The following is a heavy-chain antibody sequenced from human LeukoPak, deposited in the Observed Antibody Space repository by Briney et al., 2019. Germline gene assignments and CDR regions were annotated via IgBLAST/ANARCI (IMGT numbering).Heavy chain of an antibody. Sequence: QPGGSVRLSCAASGFTFSSYGMHWVRQAPGKGLEWVAFIRYDGRNKYYADSVKGRFTISRDNSKNTLYLQMNSLRAEDTAVYYCASTGYCSGGSCSYYYDSSGYVDYWGQGTLVTVSS. CDR2: IRYDGRNK. CDR3: ASTGYCSGGSCSYYYDSSGYVDY. V-gene: IGHV3-30*02. D-gene: IGHD2-15*01. J-gene: IGHJ4*02. CDR1: GFTFSSYG.